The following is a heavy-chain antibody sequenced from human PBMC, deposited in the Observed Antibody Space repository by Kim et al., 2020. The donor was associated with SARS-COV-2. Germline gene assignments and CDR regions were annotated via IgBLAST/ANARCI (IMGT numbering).Heavy chain of an antibody. Sequence: GGSLRLSCAASGFTFSSYAMSWVRQAPGKGLEWVSVIYSGGSSTYYADSVKGRFTISRDNSKNTLYLQMNSLRAEDTAVYYCAKDGGDDYYGSGNWFDP. D-gene: IGHD3-10*01. CDR3: AKDGGDDYYGSGNWFDP. CDR2: IYSGGSST. J-gene: IGHJ5*02. CDR1: GFTFSSYA. V-gene: IGHV3-23*03.